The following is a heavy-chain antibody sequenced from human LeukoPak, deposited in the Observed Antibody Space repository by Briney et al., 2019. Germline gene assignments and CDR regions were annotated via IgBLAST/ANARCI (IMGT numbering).Heavy chain of an antibody. CDR3: ARDHEVITWELDAFDI. CDR1: GFTFSSYE. D-gene: IGHD3-22*01. Sequence: PGGSLRLSCAASGFTFSSYEMNWVRQAPGKGLEWIGSIYYSGSTYYNPSLKSRVTISVDTSKNQFSLKLSSVTAADTAVYYCARDHEVITWELDAFDIWGQGTMVTVSS. CDR2: IYYSGST. V-gene: IGHV4-39*07. J-gene: IGHJ3*02.